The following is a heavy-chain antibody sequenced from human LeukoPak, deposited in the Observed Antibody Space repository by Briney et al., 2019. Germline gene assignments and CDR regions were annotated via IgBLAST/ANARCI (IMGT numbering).Heavy chain of an antibody. CDR3: ATVKSYYYDRGGFYFDD. V-gene: IGHV1-24*01. Sequence: ASVKVCCKVSGYTLSDLSMHWVRQAPGIGLEWMGGSDPEDGETFYAQKFRGRITMTEDTSADTAYMELNSLRSEDTAVYYCATVKSYYYDRGGFYFDDWGQGTLVTVSS. J-gene: IGHJ4*02. D-gene: IGHD3-22*01. CDR1: GYTLSDLS. CDR2: SDPEDGET.